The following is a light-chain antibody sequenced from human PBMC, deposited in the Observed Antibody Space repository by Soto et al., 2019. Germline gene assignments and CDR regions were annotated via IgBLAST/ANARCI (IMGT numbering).Light chain of an antibody. J-gene: IGKJ5*01. V-gene: IGKV1-39*01. CDR2: AAS. CDR1: QIISSF. Sequence: DIQMTQSPSSLSASVVDRVTTTFRASQIISSFLIWYQQKPGKAPKLLIYAASNLQSGVPSRFSGSGSGTDFTLTISSLQPEDFATYYCQQSYSTPITFGQGTRLEIK. CDR3: QQSYSTPIT.